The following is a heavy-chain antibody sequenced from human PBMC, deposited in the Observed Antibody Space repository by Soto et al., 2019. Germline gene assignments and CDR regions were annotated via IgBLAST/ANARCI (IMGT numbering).Heavy chain of an antibody. CDR1: GGSISGSY. J-gene: IGHJ4*02. CDR2: VYYTGST. D-gene: IGHD6-19*01. Sequence: SETLSLTCSVSGGSISGSYWSWIRQSRGKGLEWLGYVYYTGSTNYSPSLRSRVSISVDTSKNEFSLRLSSVTAADTAVYFCARSVAVPGAHIDYWGQGTQVTVSS. CDR3: ARSVAVPGAHIDY. V-gene: IGHV4-59*01.